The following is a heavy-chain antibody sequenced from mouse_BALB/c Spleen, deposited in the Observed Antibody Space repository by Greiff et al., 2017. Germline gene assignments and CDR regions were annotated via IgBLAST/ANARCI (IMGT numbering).Heavy chain of an antibody. CDR3: ARAVYGNYAMDY. CDR2: ISNGGGST. V-gene: IGHV5-12-2*01. CDR1: GFTFSSYT. D-gene: IGHD2-1*01. Sequence: EVKLMESGGGLVQPGGSLKLSCAASGFTFSSYTMSWVRQTPEKRLEWVAYISNGGGSTYYPDTVKGRFTISRDNAKNTLYLQMSSLKSEDTAMYYCARAVYGNYAMDYWGQGTSVTVSS. J-gene: IGHJ4*01.